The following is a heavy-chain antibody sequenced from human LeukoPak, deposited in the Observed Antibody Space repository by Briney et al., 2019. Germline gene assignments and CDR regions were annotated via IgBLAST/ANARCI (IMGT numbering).Heavy chain of an antibody. CDR1: GFTVSSNY. Sequence: PGGSLRPSCAASGFTVSSNYMSWVRQAPGKGLEWVSVIYSGGSTYYADSVKGRFTISRDNSKSTLYLQMNSLRAEDTAVYYCASYSGSYFYWGQGTLVTVSS. CDR3: ASYSGSYFY. V-gene: IGHV3-66*01. J-gene: IGHJ4*02. D-gene: IGHD1-26*01. CDR2: IYSGGST.